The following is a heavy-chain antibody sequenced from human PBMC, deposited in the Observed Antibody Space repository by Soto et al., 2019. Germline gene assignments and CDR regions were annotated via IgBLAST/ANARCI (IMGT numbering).Heavy chain of an antibody. V-gene: IGHV4-4*02. CDR3: ARDALVVVPRNHYYYYMDV. D-gene: IGHD2-2*01. Sequence: SETLSLTCAVSSGSISSSNWWSWVRQPPGKGLEWIGEIYHSGSTNYNPSLKSRVTISVDKSKDQFSLKLSSVTAADTAVYYCARDALVVVPRNHYYYYMDVWGKGTTVTVSS. CDR2: IYHSGST. CDR1: SGSISSSNW. J-gene: IGHJ6*03.